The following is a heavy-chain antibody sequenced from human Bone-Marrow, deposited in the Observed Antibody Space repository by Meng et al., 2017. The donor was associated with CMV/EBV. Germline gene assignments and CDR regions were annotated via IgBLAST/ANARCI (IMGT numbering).Heavy chain of an antibody. CDR3: ARGGIEYSSSWADYYGMDV. CDR2: INSDGSST. V-gene: IGHV3-74*01. J-gene: IGHJ6*02. D-gene: IGHD6-6*01. Sequence: ETLSLTCAASGFTFSSYWMHWVRQAPGKGLVWVSRINSDGSSTSYADSVKGRFTISRDNAKNTLYLQMNSLRAEDTAVYYCARGGIEYSSSWADYYGMDVWGQGTTVTVSS. CDR1: GFTFSSYW.